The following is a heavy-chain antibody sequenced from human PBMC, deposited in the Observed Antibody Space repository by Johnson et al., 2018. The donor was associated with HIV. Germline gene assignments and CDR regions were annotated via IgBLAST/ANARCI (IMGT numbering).Heavy chain of an antibody. CDR3: VRRGRYCSNGVCFDAFNI. J-gene: IGHJ3*02. CDR1: GFSFSNAW. V-gene: IGHV3-15*05. Sequence: VQVVESGGGLVKPGGSLRLSCAASGFSFSNAWMSWVRQVPGKGLEWVGRIKSKIDGGPTDYAAPVKGRFTLSRANAKKSLYLQLNSLRAEDTALYYCVRRGRYCSNGVCFDAFNIWGQGTMVTVSS. CDR2: IKSKIDGGPT. D-gene: IGHD2-8*01.